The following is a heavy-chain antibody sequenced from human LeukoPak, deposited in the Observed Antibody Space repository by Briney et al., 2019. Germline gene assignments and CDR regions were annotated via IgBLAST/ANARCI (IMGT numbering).Heavy chain of an antibody. D-gene: IGHD5-18*01. J-gene: IGHJ4*02. CDR3: ARDPGKERGYSYGSDY. CDR2: ISAYNGNT. Sequence: GASVKVSCKASGYTFTSYGISWVRQAPGQGLEWMGWISAYNGNTNYAQKLQGRVTMTTDTSTSTAYMELRSLRSDDTAVYYCARDPGKERGYSYGSDYWGQGTLVTVSS. V-gene: IGHV1-18*01. CDR1: GYTFTSYG.